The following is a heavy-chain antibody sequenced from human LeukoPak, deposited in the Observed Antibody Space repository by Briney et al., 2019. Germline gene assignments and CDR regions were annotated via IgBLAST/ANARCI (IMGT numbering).Heavy chain of an antibody. Sequence: GGSLRLSCVASGFSFSSYAMSWVRRTPGKGLEWVSGISGSGDSTYYADSVKGRFTISRDNSKNTLYLQMNSLRAEDTAVYYCARRSGIAVAGAFDYWGQGTLVTVSS. CDR2: ISGSGDST. V-gene: IGHV3-23*01. D-gene: IGHD6-19*01. CDR1: GFSFSSYA. CDR3: ARRSGIAVAGAFDY. J-gene: IGHJ4*02.